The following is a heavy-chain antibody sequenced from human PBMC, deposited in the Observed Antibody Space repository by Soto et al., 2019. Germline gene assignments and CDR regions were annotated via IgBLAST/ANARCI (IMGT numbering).Heavy chain of an antibody. CDR1: GYTFTSYG. J-gene: IGHJ5*02. V-gene: IGHV1-18*01. D-gene: IGHD6-6*01. CDR2: ISAYNGNT. Sequence: ASLKVSCTASGYTFTSYGISWVRQAPGQGLEWMGWISAYNGNTNYTQKLQGRVTMTTDTSTSTAYMELRSLRSDDTAVYYCAAYSRSPQGDWFDPWGQGTLVTVSS. CDR3: AAYSRSPQGDWFDP.